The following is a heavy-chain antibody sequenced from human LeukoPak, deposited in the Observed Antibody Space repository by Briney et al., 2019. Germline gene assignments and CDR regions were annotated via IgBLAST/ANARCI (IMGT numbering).Heavy chain of an antibody. D-gene: IGHD1-26*01. J-gene: IGHJ4*02. Sequence: PSETLSLTCTVSGGSINSYYWSWIRQPPGKGLEWIGYIYYSGSTNYNPSLKSRVTISVDTSKNQFSLRLSSVTAADTAVYYCARDSGNYIVDSWGQGTLVTVSS. CDR1: GGSINSYY. CDR3: ARDSGNYIVDS. CDR2: IYYSGST. V-gene: IGHV4-59*01.